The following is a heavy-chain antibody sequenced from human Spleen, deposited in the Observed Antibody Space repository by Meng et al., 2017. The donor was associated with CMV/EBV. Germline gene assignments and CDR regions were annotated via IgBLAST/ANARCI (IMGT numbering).Heavy chain of an antibody. CDR3: AREMVGFDP. V-gene: IGHV1-2*02. Sequence: ASVKVSCKASGGTFSGYTISWVRQAPGQGLEWMGWMNPNSGGTNYAQKFQGRVTMTRDTTISTAFMELSSLRSDDTAVYYCAREMVGFDPWGQGTLVTVSS. D-gene: IGHD2-8*01. CDR2: MNPNSGGT. CDR1: GGTFSGYT. J-gene: IGHJ5*02.